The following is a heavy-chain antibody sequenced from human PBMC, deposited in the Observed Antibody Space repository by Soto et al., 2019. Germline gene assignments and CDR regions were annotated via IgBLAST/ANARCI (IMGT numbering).Heavy chain of an antibody. J-gene: IGHJ5*02. CDR1: GASISGFY. D-gene: IGHD1-1*01. CDR3: VRDGTKTLRDWFDP. Sequence: SETLSLTCTVSGASISGFYWSWIRKSAGKGLEWIGRIYATGTTDYNPSLKSRVMMSVDTSKKQFSLKLRSVTAADTAVYYCVRDGTKTLRDWFDPWGK. CDR2: IYATGTT. V-gene: IGHV4-4*07.